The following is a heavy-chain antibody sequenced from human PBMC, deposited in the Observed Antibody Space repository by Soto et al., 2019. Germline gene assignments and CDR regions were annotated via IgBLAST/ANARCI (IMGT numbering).Heavy chain of an antibody. CDR3: ATYFFGSRRPIDY. CDR2: IYYDGRT. D-gene: IGHD3-10*01. Sequence: QVHLQESGPGLVKPSGTLSLTCAVSGEAVTSSNWWTWVRQSPKRGLEWIGEIYYDGRTHYNPSLQSRVTPSVDKSKNQFSLNLSSATAADTAVYYCATYFFGSRRPIDYWGQGILVTVAS. V-gene: IGHV4-4*02. J-gene: IGHJ4*02. CDR1: GEAVTSSNW.